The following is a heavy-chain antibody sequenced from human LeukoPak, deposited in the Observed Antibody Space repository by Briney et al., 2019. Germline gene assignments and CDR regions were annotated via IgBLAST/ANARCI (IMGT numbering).Heavy chain of an antibody. CDR1: GGTFSSYA. CDR3: ARHSREAFYDSSGYYLDY. J-gene: IGHJ4*02. Sequence: PLASVKVSCKASGGTFSSYAISWVRQAPGQGLEWMGRIIPILGIANYAQKFQGRVTITADKSTSTAYMELSSLRSEDTAVYYCARHSREAFYDSSGYYLDYWGQGTPVTVSS. V-gene: IGHV1-69*04. CDR2: IIPILGIA. D-gene: IGHD3-22*01.